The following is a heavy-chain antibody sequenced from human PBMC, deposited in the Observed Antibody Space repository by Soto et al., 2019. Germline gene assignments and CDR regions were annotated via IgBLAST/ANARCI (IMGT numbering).Heavy chain of an antibody. V-gene: IGHV3-30-3*01. J-gene: IGHJ3*02. CDR2: ISYDGSNK. Sequence: PVGSLRLSCASSVFTFSSYAMHCVRHSPGKGLEWVAVISYDGSNKYYADSVKGRFTISRDNSKNTLYLQMNSLRAEDTAVYYCARGVFYKWKLTYAFDIGGHGTMVTVS. CDR3: ARGVFYKWKLTYAFDI. CDR1: VFTFSSYA. D-gene: IGHD1-20*01.